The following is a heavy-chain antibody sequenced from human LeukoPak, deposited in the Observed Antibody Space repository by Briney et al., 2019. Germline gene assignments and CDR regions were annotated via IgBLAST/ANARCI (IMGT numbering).Heavy chain of an antibody. D-gene: IGHD3-9*01. V-gene: IGHV3-73*01. J-gene: IGHJ4*02. Sequence: QLGGSLRLSCAASGFTLSGSAMHWVRQASGKGLEWVGRIRSKANSYATAYAASVKGRFTISRDDSKNTAYLQMNSLKSEDTAVYYCTRLAGDEYFDISRGPDWGQGTLVTVSS. CDR3: TRLAGDEYFDISRGPD. CDR2: IRSKANSYAT. CDR1: GFTLSGSA.